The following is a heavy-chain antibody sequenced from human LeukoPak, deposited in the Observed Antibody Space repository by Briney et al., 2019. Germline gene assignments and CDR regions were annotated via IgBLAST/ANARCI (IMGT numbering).Heavy chain of an antibody. J-gene: IGHJ4*02. D-gene: IGHD3-22*01. CDR2: IYYSGST. V-gene: IGHV4-31*03. Sequence: SQTLSLTCTVSGGSISSGGYYWSWIRQRPGKGLEWIGYIYYSGSTYYNPSLKGRVTISVDTSKNQFSLKLSSVTAADTAVYYCAREYDDSSGYYCHWGQGTLVTVSS. CDR1: GGSISSGGYY. CDR3: AREYDDSSGYYCH.